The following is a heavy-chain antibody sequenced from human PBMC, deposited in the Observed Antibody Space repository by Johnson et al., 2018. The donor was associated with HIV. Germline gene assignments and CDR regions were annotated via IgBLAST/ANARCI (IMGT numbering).Heavy chain of an antibody. J-gene: IGHJ3*02. D-gene: IGHD1-26*01. CDR2: VYSAGHT. CDR3: AYSGSYYSAFDI. Sequence: EVQLVESGGGLVQPGGSLRLSCAASRFTVSGNYMTWVRQAPGKGLEWVSVVYSAGHTYYADSVKGRFTISRDNSKNSLFLQMNSLRAEDTAVYYCAYSGSYYSAFDIWGQGTMVTVSS. CDR1: RFTVSGNY. V-gene: IGHV3-66*01.